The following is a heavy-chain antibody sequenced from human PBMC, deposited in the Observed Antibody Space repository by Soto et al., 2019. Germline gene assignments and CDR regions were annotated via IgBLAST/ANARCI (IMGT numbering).Heavy chain of an antibody. Sequence: GGSLRLSCAASGFTFSSYGMHWVRQAPGKGLEWVAVISYDGSNKYYADSVKGRFTISRDNSKNTLYLQMNSLRAEDTAVYYCVGYDSSGYYSDYWGQGTLVTVSS. CDR2: ISYDGSNK. D-gene: IGHD3-22*01. J-gene: IGHJ4*02. CDR1: GFTFSSYG. V-gene: IGHV3-30*03. CDR3: VGYDSSGYYSDY.